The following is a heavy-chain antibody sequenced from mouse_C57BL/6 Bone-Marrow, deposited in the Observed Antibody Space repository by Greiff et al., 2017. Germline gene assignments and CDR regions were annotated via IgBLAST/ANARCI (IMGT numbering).Heavy chain of an antibody. CDR1: GYTFTSYW. CDR2: IYPNSGST. J-gene: IGHJ4*01. CDR3: ASFFLMYY. V-gene: IGHV1-64*01. Sequence: VQLQQPGAELVKPGASVTLSCKASGYTFTSYWMHWVKQRPGQGLEWIGMIYPNSGSTNYNEKFKSKATLTVDKSSSTAYMKLSCLTSEDSAVYFCASFFLMYYWGQGTSVTFSS.